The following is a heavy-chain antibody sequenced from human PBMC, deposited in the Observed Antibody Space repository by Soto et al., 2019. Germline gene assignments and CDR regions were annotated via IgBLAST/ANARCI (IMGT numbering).Heavy chain of an antibody. V-gene: IGHV1-18*01. CDR1: GYAFTTYG. CDR2: ISDHNGNT. CDR3: ARGRYGDY. J-gene: IGHJ4*02. Sequence: QVHLVQSGAEVKKPGASVKVSCKGSGYAFTTYGITWVRQAPGQGLEWMGWISDHNGNTNYAQKLQGRVTVTRDTSTRTAYKDLRSLRSDDTAVYYCARGRYGDYWGKGALVTVSS. D-gene: IGHD1-1*01.